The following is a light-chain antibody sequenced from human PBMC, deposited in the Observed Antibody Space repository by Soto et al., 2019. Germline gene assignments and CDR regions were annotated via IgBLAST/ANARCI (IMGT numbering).Light chain of an antibody. CDR2: GVT. CDR3: SSFTSNRIYV. CDR1: SSNIGGNS. J-gene: IGLJ1*01. Sequence: QSVMTQPPSVSVAPGQKVTISCSGSSSNIGGNSVSWYQQHPGRAPRLLIHGVTTRPSGISGRFSASKSGLTASLTISGLQPEDEADYYCSSFTSNRIYVFGPGTKVTVL. V-gene: IGLV1-51*01.